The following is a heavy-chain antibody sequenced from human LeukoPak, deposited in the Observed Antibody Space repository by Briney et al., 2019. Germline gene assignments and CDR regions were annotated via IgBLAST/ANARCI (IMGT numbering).Heavy chain of an antibody. V-gene: IGHV3-23*01. Sequence: GGSLRLSCAASGLTLSSDWMSWVRQAPGKGLEWVSLIIGSSGDTFYADSVKGRFTISRDNSKNRLYLQMNSLRAEDTALYYCAKGAYDYIEMGYFDYWGQGTLVTVSS. D-gene: IGHD5-12*01. CDR2: IIGSSGDT. CDR1: GLTLSSDW. CDR3: AKGAYDYIEMGYFDY. J-gene: IGHJ4*02.